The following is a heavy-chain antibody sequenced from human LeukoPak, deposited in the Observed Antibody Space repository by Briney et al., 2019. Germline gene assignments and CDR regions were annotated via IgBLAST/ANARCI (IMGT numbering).Heavy chain of an antibody. CDR1: GFIFSGSA. D-gene: IGHD4-23*01. V-gene: IGHV3-73*01. Sequence: PGGSLRLSCAASGFIFSGSAIHWVRQASGKGLEWVGRIRGKPNNYATAYAASVKGRFTISRDDSKNTAYLQMDSLKTEDTAVYYCSRRPGDGGNDYWGQGTLVTVSS. J-gene: IGHJ4*02. CDR2: IRGKPNNYAT. CDR3: SRRPGDGGNDY.